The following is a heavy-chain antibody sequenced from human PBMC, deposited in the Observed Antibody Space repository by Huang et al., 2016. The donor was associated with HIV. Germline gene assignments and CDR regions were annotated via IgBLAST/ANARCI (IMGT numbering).Heavy chain of an antibody. Sequence: VQLQESGPGLVKPSQTLSLSCNVSGASIASGSYFWNWIRQPAGGGLEWIGGIYTTGGTDYNPSRKSRVAVSSDTSKNQFSRSLRSVTAADTAVYFCARGRVTSSGVVQSYDYWGQGSLVTVSS. CDR3: ARGRVTSSGVVQSYDY. CDR2: IYTTGGT. D-gene: IGHD3-3*01. V-gene: IGHV4-61*02. J-gene: IGHJ4*02. CDR1: GASIASGSYF.